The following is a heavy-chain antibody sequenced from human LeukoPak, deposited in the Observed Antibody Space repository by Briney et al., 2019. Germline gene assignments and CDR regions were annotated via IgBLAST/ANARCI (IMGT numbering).Heavy chain of an antibody. J-gene: IGHJ4*02. D-gene: IGHD5-12*01. V-gene: IGHV3-64*01. CDR3: ARGPSGYHNT. CDR2: TSSNGVNT. Sequence: GGSLRLSCAASGFPFSTYAMHWVRQAPGEGLEYVSATSSNGVNTYYGNSVKGRFTISRDNSKNTLDLQVNSLRAEDTAVYYCARGPSGYHNTGGQGTLVTVSS. CDR1: GFPFSTYA.